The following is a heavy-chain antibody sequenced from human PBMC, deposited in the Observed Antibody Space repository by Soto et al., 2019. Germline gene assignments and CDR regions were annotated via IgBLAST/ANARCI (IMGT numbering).Heavy chain of an antibody. Sequence: GGSLRLSCAASGFTFSSYGIHWVRQAPGKGLEWVAVIWYDGSNKYYADSVKGRFTISRDNSKNTLYLQMNSLRAEDTAVYYCARDLDDILTSNWFDPWGQGTLVTVSS. CDR2: IWYDGSNK. CDR1: GFTFSSYG. CDR3: ARDLDDILTSNWFDP. J-gene: IGHJ5*02. V-gene: IGHV3-33*01. D-gene: IGHD3-9*01.